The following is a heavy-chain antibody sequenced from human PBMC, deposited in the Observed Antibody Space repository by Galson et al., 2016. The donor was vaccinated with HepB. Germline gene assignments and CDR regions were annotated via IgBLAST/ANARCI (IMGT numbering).Heavy chain of an antibody. Sequence: SLRLSCAASGFTFSSYGMHWVRQAPGKGLEWAAVIWYDGSNKYYADSVKGRFTISRDNTKNSLYLQINSLRAEDTALYYCARGQWLALYYIEVWGKGTTVTVSS. V-gene: IGHV3-33*01. CDR1: GFTFSSYG. J-gene: IGHJ6*04. D-gene: IGHD6-19*01. CDR3: ARGQWLALYYIEV. CDR2: IWYDGSNK.